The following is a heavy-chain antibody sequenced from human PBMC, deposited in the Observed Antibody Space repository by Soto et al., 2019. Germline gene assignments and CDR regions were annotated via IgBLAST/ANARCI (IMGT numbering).Heavy chain of an antibody. D-gene: IGHD6-6*01. CDR2: IDYSGST. CDR3: ARGLIAARPGNWFDP. CDR1: GGSISSGDYY. V-gene: IGHV4-30-4*01. Sequence: QVQLQESGPGLVKPSQTLSLTCTVSGGSISSGDYYWSWIRQPPGKGLEWIGYIDYSGSTYYNPSLKSRVTISVDTSKNQFSLKLSSVTAADTAVYYCARGLIAARPGNWFDPWGQGTLVTVSS. J-gene: IGHJ5*02.